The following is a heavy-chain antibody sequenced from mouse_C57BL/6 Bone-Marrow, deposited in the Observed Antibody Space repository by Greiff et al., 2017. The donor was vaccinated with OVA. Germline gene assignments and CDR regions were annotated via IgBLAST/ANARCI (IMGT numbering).Heavy chain of an antibody. CDR1: GFTFSSYG. D-gene: IGHD2-3*01. CDR3: ARHDDSYYLYAMDY. Sequence: DVQLVESGGDLVKPGGSLKLSCAASGFTFSSYGMSWVRQTPDKRLEWVATISSGGSYTYYPDSVKGRFTISRDNAKNTLYLQMSSLKSEDTAMYYCARHDDSYYLYAMDYWGQGTSVTASS. CDR2: ISSGGSYT. V-gene: IGHV5-6*01. J-gene: IGHJ4*01.